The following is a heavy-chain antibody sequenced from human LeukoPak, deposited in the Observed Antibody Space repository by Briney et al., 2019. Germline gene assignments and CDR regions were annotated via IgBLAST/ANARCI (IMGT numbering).Heavy chain of an antibody. CDR1: GYSFTSYG. V-gene: IGHV1-18*01. CDR3: ARGMGYSYGHPQGAFDI. Sequence: ASVKVSCKASGYSFTSYGFNWVRQAPGDGLEWRGWMSAYNGKTNYAHSLQGRVTVTADTSTSTAYMELRSLRSEDTAVYYCARGMGYSYGHPQGAFDIWGQGTMVTVSS. D-gene: IGHD5-18*01. CDR2: MSAYNGKT. J-gene: IGHJ3*02.